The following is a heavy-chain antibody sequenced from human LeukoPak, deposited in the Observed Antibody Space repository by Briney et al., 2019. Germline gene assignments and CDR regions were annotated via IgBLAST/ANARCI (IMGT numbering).Heavy chain of an antibody. CDR2: IYYSGST. CDR3: AREGYSYGYGY. V-gene: IGHV4-59*01. J-gene: IGHJ4*02. CDR1: GGSISSYY. D-gene: IGHD5-18*01. Sequence: SETLSLTCTVSGGSISSYYWSWIRQPPGKGLEWIGYIYYSGSTNYNPSLKSRVTISVDTSKNQFSLRLTSVTAADTAVYYCAREGYSYGYGYWGQGTLVTVSS.